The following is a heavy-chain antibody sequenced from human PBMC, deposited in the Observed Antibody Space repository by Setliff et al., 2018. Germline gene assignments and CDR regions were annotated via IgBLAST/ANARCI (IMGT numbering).Heavy chain of an antibody. CDR3: ARALRFLEWLLPSGGYCYYYMDG. V-gene: IGHV1-8*03. D-gene: IGHD3-3*01. J-gene: IGHJ6*03. CDR1: GYTFTSYD. Sequence: ASVKVSCKASGYTFTSYDINWVRQATGQGLEWMGWMNPNSGNTGYAQKFQGRVTITRNTSISTAYMELSSLRSEDTAVYYCARALRFLEWLLPSGGYCYYYMDGWGKGTTVTV. CDR2: MNPNSGNT.